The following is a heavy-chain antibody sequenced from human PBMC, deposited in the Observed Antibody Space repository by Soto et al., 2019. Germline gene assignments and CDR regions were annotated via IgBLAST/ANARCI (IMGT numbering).Heavy chain of an antibody. CDR1: GFTFSTSW. CDR3: ARAGYYRFDY. CDR2: INGDGGTT. J-gene: IGHJ4*02. Sequence: GGSLRLSCTASGFTFSTSWMHWVRQAPGKGLVWVSRINGDGGTTNCADSVKGRFTISRDNTKNTLYLQLNSLTAEDTAVYFCARAGYYRFDYWGQRTLVTVSS. V-gene: IGHV3-74*01. D-gene: IGHD3-9*01.